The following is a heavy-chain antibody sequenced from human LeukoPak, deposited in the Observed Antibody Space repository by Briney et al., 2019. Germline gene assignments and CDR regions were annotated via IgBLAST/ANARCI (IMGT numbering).Heavy chain of an antibody. CDR1: GFTFSTYG. CDR3: AKDLVAMDY. V-gene: IGHV3-30*02. J-gene: IGHJ4*02. Sequence: PGGSLRLSCATSGFTFSTYGMHWVRQAPGKGLEWVAFIRYDGSNKYYADSVKGRFTISRDNSKNMLYLQMNSLRVEDTAVYYCAKDLVAMDYWGQGTLVTVSS. CDR2: IRYDGSNK. D-gene: IGHD5-18*01.